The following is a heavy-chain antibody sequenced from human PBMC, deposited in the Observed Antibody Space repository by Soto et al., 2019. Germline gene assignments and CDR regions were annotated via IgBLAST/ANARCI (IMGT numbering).Heavy chain of an antibody. CDR2: INPNGGTT. Sequence: QVVQSGAEVRKPGASVKVSCKASGYSFTTYYIHWFRQAPGQGLEWMAIINPNGGTTNYAQKFQGRVTVTRARSASTVYRELSSLRSDDTAVYYCAAFCSGGGCPPGPWNWGRGTMVTVSS. V-gene: IGHV1-46*03. J-gene: IGHJ3*01. CDR3: AAFCSGGGCPPGPWN. CDR1: GYSFTTYY. D-gene: IGHD2-15*01.